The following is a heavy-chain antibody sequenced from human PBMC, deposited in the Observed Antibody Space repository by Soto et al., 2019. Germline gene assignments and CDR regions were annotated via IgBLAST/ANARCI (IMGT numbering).Heavy chain of an antibody. D-gene: IGHD2-2*01. CDR3: ASSTSNYYYYYAMDV. Sequence: GESLKISCKGSGYSFTSYWIGWVRQMPGKGLEWMGIIYPGDSDTRYSPSFQGQVTISADKSISTAYLQWSSLKASDTAMYYCASSTSNYYYYYAMDVWGQGTTVTVS. V-gene: IGHV5-51*01. J-gene: IGHJ6*02. CDR1: GYSFTSYW. CDR2: IYPGDSDT.